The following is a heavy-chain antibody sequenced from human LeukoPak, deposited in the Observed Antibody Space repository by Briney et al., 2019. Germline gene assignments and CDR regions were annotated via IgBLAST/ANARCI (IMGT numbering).Heavy chain of an antibody. CDR1: GGSFSGYY. D-gene: IGHD3-3*01. Sequence: SETLSLTCAVYGGSFSGYYWSWIRQSPGRGLEWIGEINHSGSTNYNPSLKSRVTISVDTSKNQFSLKLSSVTAADTAVYYCARHLRITIFGVVSKGTYFDYWGQGTLVTVSS. CDR2: INHSGST. V-gene: IGHV4-34*01. J-gene: IGHJ4*02. CDR3: ARHLRITIFGVVSKGTYFDY.